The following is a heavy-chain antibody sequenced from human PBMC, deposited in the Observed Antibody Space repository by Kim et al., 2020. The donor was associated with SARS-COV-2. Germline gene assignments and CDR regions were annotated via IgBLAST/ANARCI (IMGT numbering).Heavy chain of an antibody. CDR3: ARDRGYGSGRS. D-gene: IGHD3-10*01. Sequence: SETLSLTCAVSGGSISSSNWWCGVRQHPGEGLEWIGEIYHSGSNNYNPSLKSRVTISVDKTKNQLSLKRRSATAADTAEYYCARDRGYGSGRSWGQGT. J-gene: IGHJ5*02. CDR1: GGSISSSNW. CDR2: IYHSGSN. V-gene: IGHV4-4*02.